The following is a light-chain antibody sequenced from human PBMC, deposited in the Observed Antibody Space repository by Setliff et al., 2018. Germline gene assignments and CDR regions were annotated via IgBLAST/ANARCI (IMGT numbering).Light chain of an antibody. CDR3: SSYAGSSTLYV. CDR1: SSDIGSFNY. J-gene: IGLJ1*01. V-gene: IGLV2-14*03. CDR2: DVS. Sequence: QSALTQPASVSGSPGQSITISCTGTSSDIGSFNYVSWYQQHPGKAPKLMIYDVSNRPSGVSNRFSGSKSANTASLTLSGLPAEDEADYYCSSYAGSSTLYVFGTGTKVTVL.